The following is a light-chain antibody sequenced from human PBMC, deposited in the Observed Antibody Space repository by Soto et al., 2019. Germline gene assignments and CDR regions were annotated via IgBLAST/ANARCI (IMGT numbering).Light chain of an antibody. J-gene: IGKJ5*01. CDR2: DAS. Sequence: ESVLTQSRATLYLSPGERAILSYKASPSVASTYLAWYQQKPGHAPRVLIYDASNRATGIPAMLSGSGSGTDFTLTISSLEPEDFAVYYCQQRSNWPTFGQGTRLEIK. CDR3: QQRSNWPT. CDR1: PSVASTY. V-gene: IGKV3-11*01.